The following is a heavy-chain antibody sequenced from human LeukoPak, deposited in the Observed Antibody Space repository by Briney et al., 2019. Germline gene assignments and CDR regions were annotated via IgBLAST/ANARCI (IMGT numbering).Heavy chain of an antibody. CDR3: AGLGITMIGGV. V-gene: IGHV3-21*01. CDR1: GFTFSNYN. Sequence: GGSLRLSCAASGFTFSNYNMNWVRQTPGKGLEWVSSITRGSIYTFYADSVKGRFTISRDNAKNSLSLQMNSLRAEDTAVYYCAGLGITMIGGVWGKGTTVTISS. D-gene: IGHD3-10*02. J-gene: IGHJ6*04. CDR2: ITRGSIYT.